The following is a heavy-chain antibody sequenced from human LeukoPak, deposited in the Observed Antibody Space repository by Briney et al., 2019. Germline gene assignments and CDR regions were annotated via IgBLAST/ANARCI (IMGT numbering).Heavy chain of an antibody. CDR1: GYTLTELS. CDR3: ARGGISPRDWFDP. D-gene: IGHD3-16*01. CDR2: INPSGGST. Sequence: GASVKVSCKVSGYTLTELSMHWVRQAPGQGLEWMGIINPSGGSTTYAEKFQGRVTMTRDKSTSTVYMELSSLRSEDTAVYYCARGGISPRDWFDPWGQGTLVTVSS. V-gene: IGHV1-46*01. J-gene: IGHJ5*02.